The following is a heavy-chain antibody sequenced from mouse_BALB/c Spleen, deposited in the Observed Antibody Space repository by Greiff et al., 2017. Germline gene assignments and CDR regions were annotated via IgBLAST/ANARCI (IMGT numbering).Heavy chain of an antibody. V-gene: IGHV5-17*02. D-gene: IGHD2-1*01. CDR2: ISSGSSTI. CDR1: GFTFSSFG. Sequence: DVKLVESGGGLVQPRGSRKLSCAASGFTFSSFGMHWVRQAPEKGLEWVAYISSGSSTIYYADTVKGRFTISRDNPKNTLFLQMTSLRSEDTAMYYCARSGGNYYYAMDDWGQGTSVTVSS. J-gene: IGHJ4*01. CDR3: ARSGGNYYYAMDD.